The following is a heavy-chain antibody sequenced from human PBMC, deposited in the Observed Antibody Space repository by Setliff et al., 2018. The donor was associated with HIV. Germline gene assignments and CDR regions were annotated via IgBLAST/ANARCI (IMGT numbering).Heavy chain of an antibody. D-gene: IGHD6-13*01. CDR2: IIPMYGVT. V-gene: IGHV1-69*10. CDR1: GYTFTTYD. Sequence: ASVKVSCKASGYTFTTYDITWVRQAPGQGPEWMGGIIPMYGVTNYAQKFQGRVTITRDKSTSTAYMELTSLRSEDTAIYYCATAQGIATANFDYWGQGTLVTVS. CDR3: ATAQGIATANFDY. J-gene: IGHJ4*02.